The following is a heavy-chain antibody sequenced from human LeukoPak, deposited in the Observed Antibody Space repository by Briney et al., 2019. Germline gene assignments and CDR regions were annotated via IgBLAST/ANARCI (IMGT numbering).Heavy chain of an antibody. CDR2: IYYSGST. J-gene: IGHJ5*02. D-gene: IGHD3-22*01. CDR1: GGSVSSGDYC. V-gene: IGHV4-61*08. CDR3: ARVRRNDYYDSSGYYYRWFDP. Sequence: SETLSLTCTVSGGSVSSGDYCWSWIRQPPGEGLEWIGCIYYSGSTNYNPSLKSRVTVSVDTSKNQFSLRLSSVTTADTAVYYCARVRRNDYYDSSGYYYRWFDPWGQGTLVTVSS.